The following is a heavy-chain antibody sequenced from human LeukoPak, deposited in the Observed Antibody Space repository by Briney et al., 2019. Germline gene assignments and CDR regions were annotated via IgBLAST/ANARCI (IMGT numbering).Heavy chain of an antibody. CDR2: IYYSGST. J-gene: IGHJ3*02. D-gene: IGHD1-26*01. Sequence: SETLSLTCTVSGGSISSGGYYWRWIRQHPGKGLEWIGYIYYSGSTYYNPSLKSRVTISVDTSKNQFSLKLSSVTAADTAVYYCARASAVGDYDAFDIWGQGTMVTVSS. CDR1: GGSISSGGYY. CDR3: ARASAVGDYDAFDI. V-gene: IGHV4-31*03.